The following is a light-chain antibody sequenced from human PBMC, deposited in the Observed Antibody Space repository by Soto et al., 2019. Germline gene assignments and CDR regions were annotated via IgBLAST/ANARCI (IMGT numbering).Light chain of an antibody. CDR3: QQYGSSSWT. Sequence: ENELRQSPGTVSLSPGERGTLSCRASQSVSRSCLAWYQHKPGQAPRLLIYGASSRATGIPDRFSGSGSGTDFTLTISRLEPEDFAVYYCQQYGSSSWTFGQGTKVEIK. CDR2: GAS. CDR1: QSVSRSC. V-gene: IGKV3-20*01. J-gene: IGKJ1*01.